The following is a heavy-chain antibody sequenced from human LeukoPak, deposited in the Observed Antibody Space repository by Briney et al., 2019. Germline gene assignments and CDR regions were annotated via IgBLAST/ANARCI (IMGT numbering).Heavy chain of an antibody. CDR1: GFTFSSYS. V-gene: IGHV3-48*01. J-gene: IGHJ5*01. Sequence: PGGSLRLSCAASGFTFSSYSMNWVRQAPGKGLEWVSYISSSSSTIYYADSVKGRFTISRDDAKNSLYLQMNSLRAEDTAVYYCARDLICSGGSCYRPSWFDSWGQGTLVTVSS. CDR2: ISSSSSTI. D-gene: IGHD2-15*01. CDR3: ARDLICSGGSCYRPSWFDS.